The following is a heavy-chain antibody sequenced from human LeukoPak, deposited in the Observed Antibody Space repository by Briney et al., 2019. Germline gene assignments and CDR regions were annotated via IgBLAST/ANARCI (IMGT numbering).Heavy chain of an antibody. CDR2: IWHDGSNK. CDR3: ANNFDY. CDR1: GFTFSRYG. Sequence: GGSLRLSCAASGFTFSRYGMHWVRQAPGKGLEWVALIWHDGSNKNYADSVKGRFTISRDNSKNTLYLQMNSLRAEDTAVYYCANNFDYWGQGTLVTVSS. J-gene: IGHJ4*02. V-gene: IGHV3-33*08.